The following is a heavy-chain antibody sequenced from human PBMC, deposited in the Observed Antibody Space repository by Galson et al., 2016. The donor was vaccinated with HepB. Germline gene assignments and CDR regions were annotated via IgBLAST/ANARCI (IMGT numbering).Heavy chain of an antibody. CDR2: ISAGGVNT. Sequence: SLRLSCAASGFPFNNYVLGWVRQAPAKGLEWVSLISAGGVNTYSADSVKGRFTISRDNSKNTLYLQMDSLRADDTAVYYCACKYGTGWYAGAFDPWGQGTLVTVSS. J-gene: IGHJ5*02. D-gene: IGHD6-19*01. CDR3: ACKYGTGWYAGAFDP. V-gene: IGHV3-23*01. CDR1: GFPFNNYV.